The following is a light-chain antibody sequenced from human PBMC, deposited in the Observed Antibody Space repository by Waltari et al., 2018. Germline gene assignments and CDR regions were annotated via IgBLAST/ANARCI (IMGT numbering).Light chain of an antibody. CDR3: QKYNSAPWT. V-gene: IGKV1-27*01. CDR2: AIS. CDR1: QDISTS. J-gene: IGKJ1*01. Sequence: IQLTQSPSSLSASVGHRVTITCRASQDISTSLAWYQQKPGKVPKVLIFAISTLQSGVPSRFSGSGSGTDFTLTISSLQPEDVATYYCQKYNSAPWTFGQGTRVEIK.